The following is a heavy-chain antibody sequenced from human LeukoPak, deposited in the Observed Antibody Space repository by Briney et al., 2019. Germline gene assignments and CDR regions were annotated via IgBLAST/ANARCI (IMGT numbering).Heavy chain of an antibody. J-gene: IGHJ4*02. V-gene: IGHV3-23*01. CDR1: GFTFSSYA. Sequence: SGGSLRLSCAASGFTFSSYAMSWVRQAPGKGLEWVSSISSSGGSTYYADSVKGRFTISRDTSKNTLYLQMNSLRPEDTAVYYCAKDVKQLHYWGQGTLVTVSS. CDR2: ISSSGGST. D-gene: IGHD5-24*01. CDR3: AKDVKQLHY.